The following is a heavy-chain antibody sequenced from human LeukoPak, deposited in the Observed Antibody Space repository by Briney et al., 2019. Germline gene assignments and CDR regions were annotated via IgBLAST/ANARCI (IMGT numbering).Heavy chain of an antibody. V-gene: IGHV4-59*10. CDR1: GGSFSGYY. CDR2: IYISGST. J-gene: IGHJ5*02. D-gene: IGHD3-9*01. Sequence: SETLSLTCAVYGGSFSGYYWSWIRQPAGKGLEWIGRIYISGSTNYNPSLKSRVTMSVDTSKNQFSLKLSSVTAADTAVYYCARGLVRYFDQLVNWFDPWGQGTLVTVSS. CDR3: ARGLVRYFDQLVNWFDP.